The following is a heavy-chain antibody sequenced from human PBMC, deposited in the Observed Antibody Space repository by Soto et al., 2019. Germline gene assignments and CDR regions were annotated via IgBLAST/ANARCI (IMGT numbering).Heavy chain of an antibody. D-gene: IGHD3-22*01. J-gene: IGHJ2*01. CDR2: IWYDGSHE. Sequence: GGSLRLSCAASGFTFNNYGMHWVRQAPGKGLEWVAVIWYDGSHESYADSVKGRFTISRDNSKNTLYLQMNSLRAEDTAVYYCARDRYSYDSRAYQGVDWYFDLWGSGTRVTVSS. CDR3: ARDRYSYDSRAYQGVDWYFDL. CDR1: GFTFNNYG. V-gene: IGHV3-33*01.